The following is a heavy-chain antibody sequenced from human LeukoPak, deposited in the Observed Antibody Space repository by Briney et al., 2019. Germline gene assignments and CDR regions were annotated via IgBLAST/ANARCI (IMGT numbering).Heavy chain of an antibody. J-gene: IGHJ4*02. CDR2: IYHSGRT. V-gene: IGHV4-39*07. D-gene: IGHD3-22*01. CDR3: ARVTGYMIEDYFDY. CDR1: GVSISSTSYY. Sequence: PSETLSLTCTVSGVSISSTSYYWPWIRQAPGKGLEWNGSIYHSGRTYYNPSLKSRVTTSVDTSKNQFSLKLSSVTAADTAVYYCARVTGYMIEDYFDYWGQGTLVTVSS.